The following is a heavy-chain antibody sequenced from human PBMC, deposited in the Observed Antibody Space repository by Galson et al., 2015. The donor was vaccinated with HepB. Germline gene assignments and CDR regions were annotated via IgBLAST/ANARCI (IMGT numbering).Heavy chain of an antibody. Sequence: SVKVSCKASGYTFTSCYMHWVRQAPGQGLEWMGIINPSGGSTSYAQKFQGRVTMTRDTSTSTVYMELSSLRSEDTAVYYCARDCSSTRLRDNWFDPWGQGTLVTVSS. CDR2: INPSGGST. J-gene: IGHJ5*02. CDR1: GYTFTSCY. CDR3: ARDCSSTRLRDNWFDP. V-gene: IGHV1-46*01. D-gene: IGHD2-2*01.